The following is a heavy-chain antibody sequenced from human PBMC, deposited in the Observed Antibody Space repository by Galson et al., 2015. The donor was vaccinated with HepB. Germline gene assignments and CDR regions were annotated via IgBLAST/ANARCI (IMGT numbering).Heavy chain of an antibody. CDR3: VKNMTTMIS. J-gene: IGHJ4*02. CDR1: GLTFTNYA. CDR2: IGEYGDET. Sequence: SLRLSCAASGLTFTNYAMSWVRQAPGKGLEWISGIGEYGDETYNADSVRGRFTIPKDSSNNILSLHLHSLRAAEPARYYCVKNMTTMISWGQGTLVTVSS. D-gene: IGHD4-17*01. V-gene: IGHV3-23*01.